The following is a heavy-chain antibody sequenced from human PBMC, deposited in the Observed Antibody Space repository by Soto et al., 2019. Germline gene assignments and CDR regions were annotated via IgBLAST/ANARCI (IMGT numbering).Heavy chain of an antibody. J-gene: IGHJ4*02. CDR1: GLPFSNVW. V-gene: IGHV3-15*01. Sequence: EVQLVESGGGSVKPGGSLSLSCAASGLPFSNVWMTWVRQAPGKGLEGVGRIKSKSDGETADVAAPVKARFTISRDDSKNTVFLEMNSLKSEDTALYYCAITAMINRDSSTSFDYWGRGTQVTVSS. CDR2: IKSKSDGETA. D-gene: IGHD5-18*01. CDR3: AITAMINRDSSTSFDY.